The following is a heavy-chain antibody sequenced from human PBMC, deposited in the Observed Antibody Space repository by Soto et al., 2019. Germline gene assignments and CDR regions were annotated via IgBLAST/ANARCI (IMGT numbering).Heavy chain of an antibody. J-gene: IGHJ6*02. Sequence: GGSLRLSCAASGFTFSSYGMHWVRQAPGKGLEWVAVISFDGSNKYYADSVKGRFTISRDNSKNTLYLQMNSLRAEDTAVYYCARDPSIVLVPAATYYYYYYGMDVWGQGTTVTVS. CDR1: GFTFSSYG. D-gene: IGHD2-2*01. V-gene: IGHV3-30*03. CDR3: ARDPSIVLVPAATYYYYYYGMDV. CDR2: ISFDGSNK.